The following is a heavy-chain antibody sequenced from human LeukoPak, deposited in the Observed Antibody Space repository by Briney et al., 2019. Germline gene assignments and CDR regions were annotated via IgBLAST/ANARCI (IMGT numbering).Heavy chain of an antibody. CDR1: GFTFSNAW. Sequence: GGSLRLSCAASGFTFSNAWMSWVRQAPGKGLEWVANIKQDGSEKYYVDSVKGRFTISRDNAKNSLYLQMNSLRAEDTAVYYCARDNMRDGGIAAAGTDYWGQGTLVTVSS. V-gene: IGHV3-7*01. J-gene: IGHJ4*02. CDR2: IKQDGSEK. D-gene: IGHD6-13*01. CDR3: ARDNMRDGGIAAAGTDY.